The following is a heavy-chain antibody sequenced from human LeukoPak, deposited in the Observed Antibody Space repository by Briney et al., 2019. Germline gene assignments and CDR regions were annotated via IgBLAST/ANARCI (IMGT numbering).Heavy chain of an antibody. Sequence: GGSLRPSCAASGFTFSNYWMNWVRQAPGKGLEWVAIIKRDGSEKYYVDSVKGRFTISRDNAKNSLYLQMSSLRAEDTAVYYCARGPSRGYTYGYGDYWGQGILVTVSS. CDR2: IKRDGSEK. CDR3: ARGPSRGYTYGYGDY. CDR1: GFTFSNYW. J-gene: IGHJ4*02. D-gene: IGHD5-18*01. V-gene: IGHV3-7*01.